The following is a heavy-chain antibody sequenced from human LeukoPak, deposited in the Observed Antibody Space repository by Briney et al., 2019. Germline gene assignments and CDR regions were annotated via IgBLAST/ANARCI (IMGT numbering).Heavy chain of an antibody. V-gene: IGHV3-11*05. CDR3: ARERAGSFDY. CDR2: ISSGSSYT. J-gene: IGHJ4*02. Sequence: PGGSLRLSRAASGFTFSDYYMSWIRQAPGKGLEWVSYISSGSSYTNYADSVKGRFTISRDNAKNSLYLQMNSLRAEDTAVYYCARERAGSFDYWGQGTLVTVSS. CDR1: GFTFSDYY. D-gene: IGHD6-19*01.